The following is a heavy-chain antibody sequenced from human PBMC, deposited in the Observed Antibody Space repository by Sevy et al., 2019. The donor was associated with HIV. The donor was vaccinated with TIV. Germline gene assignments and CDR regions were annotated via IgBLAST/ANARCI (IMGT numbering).Heavy chain of an antibody. CDR1: GLSVSDNY. V-gene: IGHV3-66*01. D-gene: IGHD3-22*01. Sequence: GGCLRLSCAASGLSVSDNYMNWVRQAPGKGLELVSVIYSDGRTYYADSVKGRFTISRDNSKNTPYLHMNNLRPEDTAVYYCARDRYYDARADYYYYYGMDVWGQGTTVTVSS. J-gene: IGHJ6*02. CDR2: IYSDGRT. CDR3: ARDRYYDARADYYYYYGMDV.